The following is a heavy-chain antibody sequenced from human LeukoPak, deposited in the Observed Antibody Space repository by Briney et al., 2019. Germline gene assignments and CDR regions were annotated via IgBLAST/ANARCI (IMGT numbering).Heavy chain of an antibody. CDR3: ARVGSGYYDYYYYYYMDV. Sequence: SETLSLTCTVSGGSISSYYWSWIRQPAGKGLEWIGRIYTSGSTNYNPSLKSRVTMSVDTSKNQFSLKLSSVTAADTAVYYCARVGSGYYDYYYYYYMDVWGKGTTVTVSS. V-gene: IGHV4-4*07. J-gene: IGHJ6*03. CDR2: IYTSGST. D-gene: IGHD3-22*01. CDR1: GGSISSYY.